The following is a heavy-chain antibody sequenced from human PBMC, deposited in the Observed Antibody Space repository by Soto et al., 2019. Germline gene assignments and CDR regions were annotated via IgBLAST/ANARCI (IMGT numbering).Heavy chain of an antibody. Sequence: ASVKVSCKASGYNISSYDIIWVRQAAGQGLEWLGRINPKSGGTSTAQKFQGWVTMTTDTYISTASMELTRLTSDDTAIYYCARGDSTDCSNGVCSFFYNHDMDVWGQGTTVTVSS. D-gene: IGHD2-8*01. J-gene: IGHJ6*02. CDR1: GYNISSYD. CDR2: INPKSGGT. CDR3: ARGDSTDCSNGVCSFFYNHDMDV. V-gene: IGHV1-2*04.